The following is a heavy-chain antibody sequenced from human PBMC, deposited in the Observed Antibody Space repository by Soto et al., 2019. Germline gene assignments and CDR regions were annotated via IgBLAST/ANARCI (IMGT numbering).Heavy chain of an antibody. D-gene: IGHD2-8*02. V-gene: IGHV3-30*18. CDR2: ISYDGSNQ. J-gene: IGHJ3*02. Sequence: PGGSLRLSCAASGFLFSTYGMHLVRQSPGKGLEWVAFISYDGSNQYYEDSVKGRFTISRDNSKNTLYLQMNSLRVEDTAVYYCAKSWSRFNGAFDMSCQGP. CDR3: AKSWSRFNGAFDM. CDR1: GFLFSTYG.